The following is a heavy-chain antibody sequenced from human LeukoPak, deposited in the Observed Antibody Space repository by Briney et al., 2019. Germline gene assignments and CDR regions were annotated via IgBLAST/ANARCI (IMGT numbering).Heavy chain of an antibody. V-gene: IGHV1-8*01. CDR3: ARARIQLWLHYYYYMDV. D-gene: IGHD5-18*01. Sequence: ASVKVSCKASGYTFTSYDINWVRQATGQGLEWMGWMNPNSGNTGYAQKFQGRVTMTRNTSMSTAYMELSSLRSEDTAVYYCARARIQLWLHYYYYMDVWGKGTTVTISS. CDR1: GYTFTSYD. J-gene: IGHJ6*03. CDR2: MNPNSGNT.